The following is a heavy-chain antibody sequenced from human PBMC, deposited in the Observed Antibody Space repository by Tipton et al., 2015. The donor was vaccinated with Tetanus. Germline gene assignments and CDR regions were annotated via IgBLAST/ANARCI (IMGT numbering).Heavy chain of an antibody. Sequence: QLVQSGAEVKKPGESLRISCKGSGYSFTSYWISWVRQMPGKGLEWMGRIDPSDSYTNYRPSFQCHVTISADTSISTAYLQWSSLKASDTAMYYCATFWSGPYYYYGMDVWGQGTTVTVSS. CDR2: IDPSDSYT. CDR1: GYSFTSYW. D-gene: IGHD3-3*01. J-gene: IGHJ6*02. V-gene: IGHV5-10-1*01. CDR3: ATFWSGPYYYYGMDV.